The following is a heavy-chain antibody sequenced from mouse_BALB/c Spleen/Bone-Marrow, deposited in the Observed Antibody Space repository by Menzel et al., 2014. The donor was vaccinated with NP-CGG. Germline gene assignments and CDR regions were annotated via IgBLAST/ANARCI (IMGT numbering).Heavy chain of an antibody. CDR2: INPYNGGS. CDR3: ARDGYGRYFDV. CDR1: GYSSTDYT. D-gene: IGHD2-2*01. V-gene: IGHV1-18*01. Sequence: VQLQQSGPELVKPGASMKISCKASGYSSTDYTMNWVRQSHGKNLEWIGLINPYNGGSTYDQKFKGTATLTVDRSSSTAYMELLSLTSDDSAVYYCARDGYGRYFDVWGAETTVIVSS. J-gene: IGHJ1*01.